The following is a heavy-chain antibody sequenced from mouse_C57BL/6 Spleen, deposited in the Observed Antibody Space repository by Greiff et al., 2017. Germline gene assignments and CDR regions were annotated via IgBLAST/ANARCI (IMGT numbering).Heavy chain of an antibody. V-gene: IGHV1-80*01. D-gene: IGHD3-3*01. CDR1: GYAFSSYW. CDR2: IYPGDGDT. J-gene: IGHJ4*01. CDR3: ARREGTEARDY. Sequence: VQLQQSGAELVKPGASVKISCKASGYAFSSYWMNWVKQRPGKGLEWIGQIYPGDGDTNYNGQFKGKATLTADKSSSTAYMQLSSLTSEDSAVYFCARREGTEARDYWGQGTSVTVSS.